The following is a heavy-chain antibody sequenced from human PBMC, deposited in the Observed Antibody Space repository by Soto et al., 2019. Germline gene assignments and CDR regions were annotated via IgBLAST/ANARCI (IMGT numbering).Heavy chain of an antibody. V-gene: IGHV3-74*01. Sequence: GGSLRLSCAASGFTFNTYWMHWVRRPPGKGLVWVARITSDGSGTTYADSVKGRFTISRDNAKNTLYLQMNSLRVDDTAVYYCVRHFDKWGQGTLVTVSS. CDR3: VRHFDK. CDR1: GFTFNTYW. CDR2: ITSDGSGT. J-gene: IGHJ4*02.